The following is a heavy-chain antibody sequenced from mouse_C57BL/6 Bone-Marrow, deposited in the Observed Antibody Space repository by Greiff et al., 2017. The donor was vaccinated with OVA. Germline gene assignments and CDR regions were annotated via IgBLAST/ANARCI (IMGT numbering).Heavy chain of an antibody. V-gene: IGHV1-47*01. CDR1: GYTFTTYP. D-gene: IGHD3-2*02. Sequence: QVQLKESGAELVKPGASVKMSCKASGYTFTTYPIEWMKQNHGKSLEWIGNFHPYNDDTKYNEKFKGKATLTVEKSSSTVYLELSRLTSDDSAVYYCARIDSSGYGWFAYWGQGTLVTVSA. CDR2: FHPYNDDT. CDR3: ARIDSSGYGWFAY. J-gene: IGHJ3*01.